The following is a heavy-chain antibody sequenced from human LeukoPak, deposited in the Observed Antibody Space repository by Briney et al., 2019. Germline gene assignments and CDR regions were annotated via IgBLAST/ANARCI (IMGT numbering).Heavy chain of an antibody. D-gene: IGHD3-10*02. CDR2: ISTTDSTI. Sequence: PGGSLRPSCAASGFTFSRYEMNWVRQAPGKGLEWVSYISTTDSTIYYADSVKGRFTISRDNAKNSLYLQMNSLRAEDTAVYYCAELGITTIGGVWGKGTTVTISS. J-gene: IGHJ6*04. V-gene: IGHV3-48*03. CDR1: GFTFSRYE. CDR3: AELGITTIGGV.